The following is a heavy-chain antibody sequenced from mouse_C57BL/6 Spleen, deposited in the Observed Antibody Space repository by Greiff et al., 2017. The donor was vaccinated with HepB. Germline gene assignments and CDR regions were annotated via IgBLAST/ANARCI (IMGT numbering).Heavy chain of an antibody. CDR2: IYPGDGDT. D-gene: IGHD1-1*01. V-gene: IGHV1-80*01. J-gene: IGHJ1*03. Sequence: QVQLKQSGAELVKPGASVKISCKASGYAFSSYWMNWVKQRPGKGLEWIGQIYPGDGDTNYNGKFKGKATLTADTSSSTAYMQLSSLTSEDSAVYFCARPGSSYVRYFDVWGTGTTVTVSS. CDR3: ARPGSSYVRYFDV. CDR1: GYAFSSYW.